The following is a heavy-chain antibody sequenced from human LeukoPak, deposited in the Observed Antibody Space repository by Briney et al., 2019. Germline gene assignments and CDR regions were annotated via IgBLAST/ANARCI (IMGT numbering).Heavy chain of an antibody. Sequence: GRSLRLSCAASGFTFSSYGMHWVRQAPGKGLEWVAVISYDGSNKYYADSVKGRFTISRDNSKNTLYLQMNSLRAEDTAVYYCAKNGPRGIAAAGHYYYYYYGMDVWGQGTTVTVSS. CDR3: AKNGPRGIAAAGHYYYYYYGMDV. CDR2: ISYDGSNK. V-gene: IGHV3-30*18. D-gene: IGHD6-13*01. CDR1: GFTFSSYG. J-gene: IGHJ6*02.